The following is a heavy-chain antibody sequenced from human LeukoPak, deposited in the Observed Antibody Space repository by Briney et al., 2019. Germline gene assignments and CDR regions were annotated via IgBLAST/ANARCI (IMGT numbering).Heavy chain of an antibody. CDR3: ARDGTYCSGGSCYSWFDP. Sequence: GGSLRLSCVASGFTFSSYWMCWVRQAPGKGLEWVANIKQDGSEKYYVDSVKGRFTISRDNAKNSRYLQMNSLRAEDTAVYYCARDGTYCSGGSCYSWFDPWGQGTLVTVSS. V-gene: IGHV3-7*01. D-gene: IGHD2-15*01. CDR2: IKQDGSEK. J-gene: IGHJ5*02. CDR1: GFTFSSYW.